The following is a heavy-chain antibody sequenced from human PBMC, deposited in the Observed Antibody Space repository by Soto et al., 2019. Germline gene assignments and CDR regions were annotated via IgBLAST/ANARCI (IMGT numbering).Heavy chain of an antibody. Sequence: GESLKISCKGSGYSFTSYWIGWVRQMPGKGLEWMGIIYPGDSDTRYSPSFQGQVTISADKSISTAYLQWSSLKASDTAMYYCARRGFCSSTSRPPGYYYYYMDVWGKGTTVTVSS. CDR3: ARRGFCSSTSRPPGYYYYYMDV. J-gene: IGHJ6*03. CDR1: GYSFTSYW. V-gene: IGHV5-51*01. CDR2: IYPGDSDT. D-gene: IGHD2-2*01.